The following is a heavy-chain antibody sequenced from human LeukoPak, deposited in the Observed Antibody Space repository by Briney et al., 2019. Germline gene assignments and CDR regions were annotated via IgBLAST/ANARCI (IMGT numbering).Heavy chain of an antibody. V-gene: IGHV3-7*03. Sequence: PSETLSLTCSVSGASMSGNSYYWAWIRQSPGKGLEWVANINQDGSEKYYVDSVKGRFAISRDNAKNSLFLQMNSLRAEDTAVYYCAKEGSGRTLDYWGQGTLVTVSS. J-gene: IGHJ4*02. D-gene: IGHD2-15*01. CDR2: INQDGSEK. CDR3: AKEGSGRTLDY. CDR1: GASMSGNSYY.